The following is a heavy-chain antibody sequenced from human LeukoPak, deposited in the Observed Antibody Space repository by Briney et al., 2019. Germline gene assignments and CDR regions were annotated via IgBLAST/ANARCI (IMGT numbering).Heavy chain of an antibody. CDR2: VYYSGTT. J-gene: IGHJ4*02. CDR3: ARLNGYNSDY. D-gene: IGHD5-24*01. CDR1: GGSIGSYY. V-gene: IGHV4-59*01. Sequence: SETLSLTCTVSGGSIGSYYWSWIRQPPGKGLEWIGYVYYSGTTNYNPSLKSRVTMSVDTSKNQFPLKLTSVTAADTAVYYCARLNGYNSDYWGQGTLVTVSS.